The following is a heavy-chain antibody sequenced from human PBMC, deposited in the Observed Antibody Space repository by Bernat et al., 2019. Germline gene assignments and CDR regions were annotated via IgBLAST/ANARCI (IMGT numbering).Heavy chain of an antibody. J-gene: IGHJ4*02. D-gene: IGHD1-26*01. CDR3: ASGVSGSQVFFEH. V-gene: IGHV3-NL1*01. CDR2: ITKSGDST. CDR1: GFTFSSYG. Sequence: QVQLVESGGGVVQPGGSLRLSCAASGFTFSSYGMHWVRQAPGKGLEWVSSITKSGDSTYYADSVKGRFTISRDNSKNTLYLQMNSLRAEDTAVYYCASGVSGSQVFFEHWGQGTLVTVSS.